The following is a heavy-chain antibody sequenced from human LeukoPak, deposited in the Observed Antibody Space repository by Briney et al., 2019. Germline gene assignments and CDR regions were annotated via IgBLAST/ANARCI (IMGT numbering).Heavy chain of an antibody. J-gene: IGHJ4*02. D-gene: IGHD2-8*01. Sequence: GASLRLSCAASGFTFSRYAMSWVRQAPGRGLEWVSAISGSGGSTYYADSVKGRFTISRDNSMNTLYLQMNSRRAEDTAVYYCAKGYCSNGVCYPDYWGQGTLVTVSS. CDR1: GFTFSRYA. CDR3: AKGYCSNGVCYPDY. CDR2: ISGSGGST. V-gene: IGHV3-23*01.